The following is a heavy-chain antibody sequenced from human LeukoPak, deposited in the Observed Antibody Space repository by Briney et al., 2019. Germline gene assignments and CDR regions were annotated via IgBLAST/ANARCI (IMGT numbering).Heavy chain of an antibody. Sequence: PSGTLSLTCAVSGGSIRSSNWWSWVRQPPGKGLEWIGEIYHSGSTNYNPSLKSRVTISVDKPKNQFSLKLSSVTAADTAVYYCARGEYNSRWFDPWGQGTLVTVSS. V-gene: IGHV4-4*02. CDR1: GGSIRSSNW. J-gene: IGHJ5*02. CDR2: IYHSGST. D-gene: IGHD6-6*01. CDR3: ARGEYNSRWFDP.